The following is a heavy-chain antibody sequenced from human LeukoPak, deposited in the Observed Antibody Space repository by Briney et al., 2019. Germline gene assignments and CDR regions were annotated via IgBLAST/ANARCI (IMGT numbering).Heavy chain of an antibody. CDR1: GYSISRGFY. CDR3: ARDSGFSRSWYGRQPDY. V-gene: IGHV4-38-2*02. Sequence: PSETLSLTCAVSGYSISRGFYWGWIRQPPGKGLEWIGSIYHSGSTYYNPSLRSRVTISVDTSKNQLSLKLSSVTAADTAVYYCARDSGFSRSWYGRQPDYWGQGTLVTVSS. CDR2: IYHSGST. D-gene: IGHD6-13*01. J-gene: IGHJ4*02.